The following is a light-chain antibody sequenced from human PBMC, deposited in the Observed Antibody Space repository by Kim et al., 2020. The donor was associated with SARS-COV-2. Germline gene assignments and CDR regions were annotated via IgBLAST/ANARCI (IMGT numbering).Light chain of an antibody. CDR1: GSDVGGYNY. CDR3: SSYAGSNNLV. V-gene: IGLV2-8*01. J-gene: IGLJ2*01. Sequence: GQSSPLTCQGAGSDVGGYNYVPWYQQHPGEAPQLMFYEDSKRPSGVPDRFSGSKSGSTASLTVSGLQAEDEADYYCSSYAGSNNLVFGGGTQLTVL. CDR2: EDS.